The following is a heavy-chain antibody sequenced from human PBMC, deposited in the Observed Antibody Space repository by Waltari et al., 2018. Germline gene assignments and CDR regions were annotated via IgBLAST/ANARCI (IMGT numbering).Heavy chain of an antibody. CDR2: MYYTGTT. D-gene: IGHD5-18*01. J-gene: IGHJ5*02. V-gene: IGHV4-39*01. CDR3: ARHGGYNHGYPRWFDP. Sequence: QLQLQASGPGLVKPSETLSLTCTVSGGSISSNNYYWGWIRQPPGKGLAWIGTMYYTGTTYDNPSLKSRVAISIDTSKNQFSLKLSSVTAADTALYYCARHGGYNHGYPRWFDPWGQGTLVTVSS. CDR1: GGSISSNNYY.